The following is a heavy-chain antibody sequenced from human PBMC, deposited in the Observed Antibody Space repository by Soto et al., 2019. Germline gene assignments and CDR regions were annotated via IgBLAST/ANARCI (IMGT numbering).Heavy chain of an antibody. Sequence: ASVKVSCKASGYTFTSYAMHWVRQAPGQRLEWMGWINAGNGNTKYSQKFQGRVTITRDTSASTAYTELSSLRSEDTAVYYCARRYDSSGYYYVALGFWGQGTLVTVSS. V-gene: IGHV1-3*01. J-gene: IGHJ4*02. D-gene: IGHD3-22*01. CDR2: INAGNGNT. CDR1: GYTFTSYA. CDR3: ARRYDSSGYYYVALGF.